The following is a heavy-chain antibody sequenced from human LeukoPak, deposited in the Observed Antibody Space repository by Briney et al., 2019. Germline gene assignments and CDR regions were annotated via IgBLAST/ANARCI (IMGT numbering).Heavy chain of an antibody. CDR2: ISGSGDSA. CDR3: ANDRAAARSFFDT. J-gene: IGHJ5*02. V-gene: IGHV3-23*01. D-gene: IGHD6-13*01. Sequence: GGSLRLSCAASGFKFSSYAMRWVRQGPGKGLEWVSDISGSGDSAYYADSVKGRFTISRDNSKNTMYLQMKSLRAEDTAVYYCANDRAAARSFFDTWGQGTRLTVSS. CDR1: GFKFSSYA.